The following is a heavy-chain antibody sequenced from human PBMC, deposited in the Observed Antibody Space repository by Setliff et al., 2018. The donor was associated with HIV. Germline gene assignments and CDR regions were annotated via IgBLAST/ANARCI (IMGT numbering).Heavy chain of an antibody. D-gene: IGHD2-21*01. CDR1: GYTFTGYF. CDR2: INPNSGDT. Sequence: ASVMVSCKASGYTFTGYFIHWVRQAPGQGLEWVGRINPNSGDTNFAQRFQGRITMTRDTSISTAYLDLNRLRSDDTAVYYCARDRTFRTTRVFDYWGQGTLVTVSS. J-gene: IGHJ4*02. V-gene: IGHV1-2*06. CDR3: ARDRTFRTTRVFDY.